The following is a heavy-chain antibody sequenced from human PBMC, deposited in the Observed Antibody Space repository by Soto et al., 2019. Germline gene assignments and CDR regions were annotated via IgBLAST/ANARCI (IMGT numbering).Heavy chain of an antibody. CDR2: IIPIFGPA. Sequence: SVKVSCKSSGGTFSSHSINWVRQAPGQGLEWMGGIIPIFGPANFAKKFQGRVTITADESTTTAYMELSSLTSEDTAVYYCATGSFTSTGGRIGYHYNAIDVCGQGTPVTVYS. V-gene: IGHV1-69*13. J-gene: IGHJ6*02. CDR1: GGTFSSHS. D-gene: IGHD1-1*01. CDR3: ATGSFTSTGGRIGYHYNAIDV.